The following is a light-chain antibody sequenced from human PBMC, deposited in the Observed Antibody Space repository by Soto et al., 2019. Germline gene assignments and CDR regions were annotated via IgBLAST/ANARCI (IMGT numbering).Light chain of an antibody. CDR2: AVS. Sequence: EIVMTQSPATLSVSPGERATLSCWASQSVSSNLAWYQQKPGQAPRLLIYAVSTRATGIPTRFSGSGSGTEFTLTISSLQSEDFAAYYCQQYNNWPLTFGGGTKVEIK. CDR1: QSVSSN. CDR3: QQYNNWPLT. V-gene: IGKV3D-15*01. J-gene: IGKJ4*01.